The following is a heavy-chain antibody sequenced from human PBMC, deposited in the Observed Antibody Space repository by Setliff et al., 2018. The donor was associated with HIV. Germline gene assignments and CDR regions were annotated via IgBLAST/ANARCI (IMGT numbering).Heavy chain of an antibody. CDR2: ISYSGST. J-gene: IGHJ5*02. V-gene: IGHV4-34*01. CDR1: GGSFSDFY. Sequence: SETLSLTCAVFGGSFSDFYWSWIRQPQGKGLEWIGEISYSGSTVYNPSLKSRVTMSVDASKNLVSLNLNSVTAADTAIYYCARGVARQVVIDRWFDPWGQGTPVTVSS. D-gene: IGHD2-21*01. CDR3: ARGVARQVVIDRWFDP.